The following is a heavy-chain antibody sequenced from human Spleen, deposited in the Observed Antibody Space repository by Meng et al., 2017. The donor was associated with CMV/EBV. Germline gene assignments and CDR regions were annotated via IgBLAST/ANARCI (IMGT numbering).Heavy chain of an antibody. J-gene: IGHJ4*02. CDR2: IYYSGST. D-gene: IGHD3-16*01. V-gene: IGHV4-61*01. Sequence: SETLSLTCTVSGGSVSSDSYYWSWIRQPPGKGLEWIGYIYYSGSTNFSPSLKSRVTISVDTSKNQFSLKLSSVTAADTAVYYCARFNYDYGHIDYWGQGTLVTVSS. CDR3: ARFNYDYGHIDY. CDR1: GGSVSSDSYY.